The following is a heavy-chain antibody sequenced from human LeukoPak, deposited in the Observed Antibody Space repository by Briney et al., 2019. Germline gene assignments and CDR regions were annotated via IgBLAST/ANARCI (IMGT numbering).Heavy chain of an antibody. CDR2: ISSSSSSI. CDR3: ARDRGDFWSGYYTNYFDY. Sequence: GGSLRLSCAASVFTFSNYNMHWVRQAPGKGLEWVAYISSSSSSIHYADSVKGRFTISRDNAKNSLYLQMNSLRAEDTAVYYCARDRGDFWSGYYTNYFDYWGQETLVTVSS. D-gene: IGHD3-3*01. V-gene: IGHV3-48*01. J-gene: IGHJ4*02. CDR1: VFTFSNYN.